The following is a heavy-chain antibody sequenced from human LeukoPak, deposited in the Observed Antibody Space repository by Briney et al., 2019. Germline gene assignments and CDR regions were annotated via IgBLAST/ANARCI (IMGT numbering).Heavy chain of an antibody. J-gene: IGHJ4*02. CDR2: IRYDGSNK. CDR3: AKDSIPRRYGSGSLDY. Sequence: GGSLRLSCAASGFTFSSYGMHWVRQAPGKGLEWVAFIRYDGSNKYYADSVKGRFTISRDNSKNTLYLQMNSLRAEDTAVYYCAKDSIPRRYGSGSLDYWGQGTLVTVSS. D-gene: IGHD3-10*01. CDR1: GFTFSSYG. V-gene: IGHV3-30*02.